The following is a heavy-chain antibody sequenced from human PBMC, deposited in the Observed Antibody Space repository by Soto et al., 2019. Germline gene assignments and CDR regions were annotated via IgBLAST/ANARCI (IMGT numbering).Heavy chain of an antibody. CDR1: GGNRYT. CDR3: AKDFLQDWGQDYYYGMDV. D-gene: IGHD7-27*01. J-gene: IGHJ6*02. V-gene: IGHV1-69*04. CDR2: IIPMFGIA. Sequence: ASVKVSCKGSGGNRYTITWVRQAPGQGLEWMGRIIPMFGIATYAQNFQGRVTISADKSTSTAYMELSSLRAEDTAVYYCAKDFLQDWGQDYYYGMDVWGQGTTVTVSS.